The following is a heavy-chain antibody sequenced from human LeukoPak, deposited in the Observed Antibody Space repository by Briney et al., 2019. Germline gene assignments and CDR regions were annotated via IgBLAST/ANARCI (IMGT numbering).Heavy chain of an antibody. CDR1: GFSFSSYG. J-gene: IGHJ4*02. D-gene: IGHD3-22*01. CDR3: ARARNNYDSSGYSALDY. Sequence: PGGSLRLPCAASGFSFSSYGMHWVRQAAGKGLEVVASLWYDGTNKYYADFVQGRFTIFRDNSQNTLYLQMNRPRAEDTAVYYCARARNNYDSSGYSALDYWGEGTLVTVSS. V-gene: IGHV3-33*01. CDR2: LWYDGTNK.